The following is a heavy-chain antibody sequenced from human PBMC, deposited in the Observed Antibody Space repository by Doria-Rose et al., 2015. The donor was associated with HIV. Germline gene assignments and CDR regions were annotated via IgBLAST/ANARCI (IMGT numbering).Heavy chain of an antibody. J-gene: IGHJ3*02. CDR1: GGSISSDDYH. CDR3: ARDRVTIFGVGDAFDI. Sequence: ETLSLTCSVSGGSISSDDYHWSWIRQPPGKGLEWIGNIHYSGTTSYNPSLKSRIIISQDTSKNHLSLKLTSVTAADTAVYYCARDRVTIFGVGDAFDIWGQGTMVTVSS. D-gene: IGHD3-3*01. V-gene: IGHV4-30-4*01. CDR2: IHYSGTT.